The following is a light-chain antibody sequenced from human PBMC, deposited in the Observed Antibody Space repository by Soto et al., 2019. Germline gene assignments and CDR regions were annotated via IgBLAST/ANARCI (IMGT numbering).Light chain of an antibody. V-gene: IGKV1-39*01. Sequence: DIQVTQSPSSLSASVGDRVTITCRASQSISNYLNWFQQKPMKAPKLLIYAASSLQGGVSSRFSGSGSETDFTLTISSLEPEDFAVYYCQQRRDWPPTFGPGTKVESK. CDR2: AAS. CDR1: QSISNY. CDR3: QQRRDWPPT. J-gene: IGKJ3*01.